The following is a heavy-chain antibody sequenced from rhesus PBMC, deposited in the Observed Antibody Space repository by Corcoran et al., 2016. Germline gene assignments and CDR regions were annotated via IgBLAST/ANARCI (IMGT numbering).Heavy chain of an antibody. CDR2: ISSASSYI. Sequence: EVQLVESGGGLVQPGGSLRLSCAASGFTVGDFGMYWVRQAPGKGLEWVSSISSASSYIYYADSVKGRFTISRDTAKNSLSLQMSSLRAEDTAVYYCTRGITLYWDERGYFDYWGQGVLVTVSS. J-gene: IGHJ4*01. CDR3: TRGITLYWDERGYFDY. D-gene: IGHD3-34*01. V-gene: IGHV3-183*01. CDR1: GFTVGDFG.